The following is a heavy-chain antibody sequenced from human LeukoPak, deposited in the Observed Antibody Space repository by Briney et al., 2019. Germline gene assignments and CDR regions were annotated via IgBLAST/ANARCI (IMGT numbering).Heavy chain of an antibody. J-gene: IGHJ4*02. CDR2: IYSGGST. CDR1: GFTVTNNY. D-gene: IGHD6-13*01. CDR3: ALQQLKRYYFDY. Sequence: PGGSLRLSCAASGFTVTNNYMSWVRQAPGKGLEWGSVIYSGGSTYYADSVKGRFTISRDNSKNTLYLQMNRLRAEDTAVYYCALQQLKRYYFDYWGQATLVTVSS. V-gene: IGHV3-66*01.